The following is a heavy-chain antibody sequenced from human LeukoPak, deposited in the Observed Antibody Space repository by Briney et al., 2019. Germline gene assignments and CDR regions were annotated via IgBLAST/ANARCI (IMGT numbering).Heavy chain of an antibody. CDR2: IWYDGSNK. Sequence: GGSLRLSCAASGFTFSSYGMHWVRQAPGKGLEWVAVIWYDGSNKYYADSVKGRFTISRDNSKNTLHLQMNSLRAEDTAVYYCAREPEYSSGWPYYFDYWGQGTLVTVSS. CDR3: AREPEYSSGWPYYFDY. D-gene: IGHD6-19*01. CDR1: GFTFSSYG. V-gene: IGHV3-33*01. J-gene: IGHJ4*02.